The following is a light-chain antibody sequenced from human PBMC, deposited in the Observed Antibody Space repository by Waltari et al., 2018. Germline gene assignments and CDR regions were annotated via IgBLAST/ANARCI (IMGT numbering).Light chain of an antibody. J-gene: IGLJ3*02. Sequence: QLVLTQSPSASASLGASVKLTCTLSSGHSSNVIAWLQQQPEKGPRYLMKVNSEGSHSKGDKIPDRFSGSSSGAEHYLTIPSLQSEDEADYYCQTGGHGTWVVGGGTKLTVL. V-gene: IGLV4-69*01. CDR1: SGHSSNV. CDR2: VNSEGSH. CDR3: QTGGHGTWV.